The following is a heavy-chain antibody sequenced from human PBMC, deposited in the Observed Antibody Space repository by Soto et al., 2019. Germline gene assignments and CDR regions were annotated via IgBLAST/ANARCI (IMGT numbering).Heavy chain of an antibody. Sequence: GASVKVSCKASGYTFTSYYMHWVRQAPGQGLEWMGIINPSGGSTSYAQKFQGRVTMTRDTSTSTVYMELSSLRSEDTAVYYCAIQPPEAVAGVYWGQGTLVTVSS. CDR1: GYTFTSYY. V-gene: IGHV1-46*03. CDR3: AIQPPEAVAGVY. CDR2: INPSGGST. J-gene: IGHJ4*02. D-gene: IGHD6-19*01.